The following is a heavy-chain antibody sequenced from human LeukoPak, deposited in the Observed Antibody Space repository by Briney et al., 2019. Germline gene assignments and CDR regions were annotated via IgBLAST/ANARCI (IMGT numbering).Heavy chain of an antibody. CDR3: ARDEEGVHGDYSYYYYGMDV. CDR2: ISAYNGNT. Sequence: GAPVKVSCKASGYTFTSYGISWVRQAPGQGLEWMGWISAYNGNTNYAQKLQGRVTMTTDTSTSTAYMELRSLRSDDTAVYYCARDEEGVHGDYSYYYYGMDVWGQGTTVTVSS. V-gene: IGHV1-18*01. J-gene: IGHJ6*02. D-gene: IGHD4-17*01. CDR1: GYTFTSYG.